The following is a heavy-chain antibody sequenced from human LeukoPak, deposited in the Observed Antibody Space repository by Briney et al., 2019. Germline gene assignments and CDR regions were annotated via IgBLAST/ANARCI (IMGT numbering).Heavy chain of an antibody. V-gene: IGHV1-3*01. CDR2: INAGNGNT. CDR3: ASEGSVVPAAILGYYYGMDV. J-gene: IGHJ6*02. CDR1: GYTFTSYA. Sequence: ASVKVSCKASGYTFTSYAMHWVRQAPGQRLEWMGWINAGNGNTKYSQKFQGRVTITRDTSASTAYMELSSLRSEDTAVYYCASEGSVVPAAILGYYYGMDVWGQGTTVTVSS. D-gene: IGHD2-2*02.